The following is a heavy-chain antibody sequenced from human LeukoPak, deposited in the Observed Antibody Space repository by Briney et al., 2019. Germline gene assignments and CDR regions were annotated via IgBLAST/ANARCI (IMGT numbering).Heavy chain of an antibody. CDR3: ARHRDYSSSDY. CDR2: IYHSGST. J-gene: IGHJ4*02. Sequence: PSETLSLTCAVSGYSISSGYYWGWIRQPPGKGREWIGRIYHSGSTYYNPSLKSRVTISVDTSKNQFSLKLSSVTAADTAVYYCARHRDYSSSDYWGQGTLVTVSS. D-gene: IGHD6-6*01. CDR1: GYSISSGYY. V-gene: IGHV4-38-2*01.